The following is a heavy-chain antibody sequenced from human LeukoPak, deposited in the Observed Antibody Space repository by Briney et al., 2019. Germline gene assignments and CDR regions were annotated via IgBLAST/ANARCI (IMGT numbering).Heavy chain of an antibody. CDR1: GGSISSSSYY. V-gene: IGHV4-39*07. CDR3: ARESNYYGSGSPL. Sequence: PSETLSLTCTVSGGSISSSSYYWGWIRQPPGKGLEWIGSIYYSGSTYYNPSLKSRVTISVDTSKNQFSLKLSSVTAADTAVYYCARESNYYGSGSPLWGQGTLVTVSS. CDR2: IYYSGST. D-gene: IGHD3-10*01. J-gene: IGHJ4*02.